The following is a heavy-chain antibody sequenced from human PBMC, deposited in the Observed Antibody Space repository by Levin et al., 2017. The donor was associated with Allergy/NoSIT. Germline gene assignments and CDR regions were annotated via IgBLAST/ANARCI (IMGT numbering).Heavy chain of an antibody. V-gene: IGHV4-31*03. Sequence: LRLSCPVSGDSITRGDNYWSWIRQYPGKGLEWIGFISYSGHAHYNPSLKSRLSMSLDTSKNQFSLSLTSVTVADTAVYYCARDECAWFGECYGMDDWGQGTTVIVSS. CDR3: ARDECAWFGECYGMDD. CDR1: GDSITRGDNY. D-gene: IGHD3-10*01. CDR2: ISYSGHA. J-gene: IGHJ6*02.